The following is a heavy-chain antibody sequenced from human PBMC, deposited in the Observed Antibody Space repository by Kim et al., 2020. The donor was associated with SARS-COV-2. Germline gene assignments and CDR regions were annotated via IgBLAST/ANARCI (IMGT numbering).Heavy chain of an antibody. CDR2: ISGTGIGT. Sequence: GGSLRLSCAVSGFTFSSYGMTWVRQAPGKGLEWVSAISGTGIGTYYADSVKGRFTISRDNSKNTLYLQMTGLRVADTALYYCAKAEHQVPFDYWGQGILVTVSS. V-gene: IGHV3-23*01. CDR1: GFTFSSYG. CDR3: AKAEHQVPFDY. J-gene: IGHJ4*02.